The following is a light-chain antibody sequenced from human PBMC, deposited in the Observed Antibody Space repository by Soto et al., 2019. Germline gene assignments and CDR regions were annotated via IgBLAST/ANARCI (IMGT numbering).Light chain of an antibody. Sequence: DIVMTQSPVTLSVSLGQRATLSCRASQSVSSNLAWYLQTPGQAPRLLIYNASTRATAIPARFSGSGSGTEFTLTIGSLQSEDFAVYHCQQYDNWPHTFGGGTKVEIK. CDR1: QSVSSN. CDR3: QQYDNWPHT. J-gene: IGKJ4*01. CDR2: NAS. V-gene: IGKV3-15*01.